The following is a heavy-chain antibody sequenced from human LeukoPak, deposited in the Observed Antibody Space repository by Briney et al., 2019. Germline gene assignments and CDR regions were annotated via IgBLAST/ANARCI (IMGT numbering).Heavy chain of an antibody. J-gene: IGHJ3*02. D-gene: IGHD3-10*01. Sequence: ASVKVSCKASGYTFTGYYMHWVRQAPGQGLEWMGWIDPNSSNTNYAQKFQGRVTMTGDTSISTANMELTRLTSDDTAIYYCARDPPEAAKGIDIWGQGTMVTVSS. CDR3: ARDPPEAAKGIDI. CDR1: GYTFTGYY. V-gene: IGHV1-2*02. CDR2: IDPNSSNT.